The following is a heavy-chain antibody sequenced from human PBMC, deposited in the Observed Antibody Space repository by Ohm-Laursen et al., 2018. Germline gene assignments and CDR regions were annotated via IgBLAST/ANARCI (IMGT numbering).Heavy chain of an antibody. CDR2: IGTGGDT. CDR3: AREVLDSISSGWNLDL. Sequence: SLRLSCAASGFTFSTYDMHWVRQATGKGLEWVSAIGTGGDTYYTGSVKGRFTIPREDAKNSLYLQMNSLRDGDTAVYYCAREVLDSISSGWNLDLWGRGTLVTVSS. D-gene: IGHD6-6*01. J-gene: IGHJ2*01. CDR1: GFTFSTYD. V-gene: IGHV3-13*01.